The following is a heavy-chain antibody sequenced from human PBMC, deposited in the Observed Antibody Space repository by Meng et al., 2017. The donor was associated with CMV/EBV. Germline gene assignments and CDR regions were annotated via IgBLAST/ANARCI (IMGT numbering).Heavy chain of an antibody. CDR1: GFTFSRYT. CDR2: ISSTGSEI. CDR3: ARGVNPTVTTHWFDP. V-gene: IGHV3-21*04. J-gene: IGHJ5*02. Sequence: GESLKISCAASGFTFSRYTINWVRQAPGKGLEWVSSISSTGSEIYYADSVKGRFTISRDNAKNSLYLQMSSLRAEDTAVYYCARGVNPTVTTHWFDPWGQGALVTVSS. D-gene: IGHD4-17*01.